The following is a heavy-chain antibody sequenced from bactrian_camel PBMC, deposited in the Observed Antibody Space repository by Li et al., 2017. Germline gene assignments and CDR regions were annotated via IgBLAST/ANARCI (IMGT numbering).Heavy chain of an antibody. CDR3: ASDPCSTFRGLGQDEYDY. J-gene: IGHJ4*01. CDR1: GFTFSNYW. Sequence: QVQLVESGGGLVQPGGSLRLSCAASGFTFSNYWIYWVRQAPGKGLEWVSIVDNGGGTTYYADSMKGRFTIPQDKAKHMLYLQMDSLRTEDTAMYYCASDPCSTFRGLGQDEYDYWGQGTQVTVS. V-gene: IGHV3S1*01. D-gene: IGHD1*01. CDR2: VDNGGGTT.